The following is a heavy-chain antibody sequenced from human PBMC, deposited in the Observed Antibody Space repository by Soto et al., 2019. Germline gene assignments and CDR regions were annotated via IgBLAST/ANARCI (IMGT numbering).Heavy chain of an antibody. Sequence: QVQLVQSGAEEKKPGASVKVSCKASGYTFTSYAMHWVRQAPGRRLEWMGWINVGNGNTKYSQKFQGRVTITRDTSASTADMELSSLRSEDTAVYYCARRGDGMDVWGQGTTVTVSS. J-gene: IGHJ6*02. D-gene: IGHD3-10*01. V-gene: IGHV1-3*05. CDR1: GYTFTSYA. CDR2: INVGNGNT. CDR3: ARRGDGMDV.